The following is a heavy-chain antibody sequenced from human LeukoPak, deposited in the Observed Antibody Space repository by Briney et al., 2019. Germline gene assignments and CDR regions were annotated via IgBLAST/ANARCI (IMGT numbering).Heavy chain of an antibody. J-gene: IGHJ4*02. CDR2: ISWNGGRT. CDR3: AKGMARLEYCFDY. D-gene: IGHD5-24*01. CDR1: GFTFYVYA. Sequence: GRSLSLSCAASGFTFYVYATHCVRDAPEEGQERVSLISWNGGRTYYAHPAKGRFPIHRDNSKNSLYLQMNSLRAEDTALYYCAKGMARLEYCFDYWGEGTLVTVSS. V-gene: IGHV3-43D*03.